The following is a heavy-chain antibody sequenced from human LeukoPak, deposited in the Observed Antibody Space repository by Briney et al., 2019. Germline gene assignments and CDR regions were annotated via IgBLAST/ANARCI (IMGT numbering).Heavy chain of an antibody. CDR1: GFTFSSYS. J-gene: IGHJ4*02. CDR3: ARDCVHYDSSGYWDY. V-gene: IGHV3-21*01. Sequence: PGGSLRLSCAASGFTFSSYSMNWVRQAPGKGLEWVSSISSSSSYIYYADSVKGRFTISRDNAKNSLYLQMNSLRAEDTAVYYCARDCVHYDSSGYWDYWGQGTLVTASS. CDR2: ISSSSSYI. D-gene: IGHD3-22*01.